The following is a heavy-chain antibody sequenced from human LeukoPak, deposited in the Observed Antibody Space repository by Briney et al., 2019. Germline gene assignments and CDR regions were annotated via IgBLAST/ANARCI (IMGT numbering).Heavy chain of an antibody. CDR2: MTTSGNTI. CDR3: ARDKRDFYDSRGFSNSFAS. Sequence: GGSLRLSRVVSGITFSGYSMIWVCQAPGKGLERLSFMTTSGNTIFYAESVKDRFTISRDNAKKSLYLQMNSLRDEDTAVYYCARDKRDFYDSRGFSNSFASWGQGTLVTVSS. J-gene: IGHJ5*01. V-gene: IGHV3-48*02. D-gene: IGHD3-22*01. CDR1: GITFSGYS.